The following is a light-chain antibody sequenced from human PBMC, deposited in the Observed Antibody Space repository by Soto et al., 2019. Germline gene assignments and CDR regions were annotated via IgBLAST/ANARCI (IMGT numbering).Light chain of an antibody. CDR2: RNS. CDR1: SSNIGSNY. J-gene: IGLJ2*01. V-gene: IGLV1-47*01. CDR3: AAWDDSLSGVV. Sequence: QAVVTQPPSASGTPGQRVTISCSGSSSNIGSNYVYWYQQLPGTVPQLLIYRNSERPSGVPDRLSGSKSGTSASLAISGLRSEDEADYYCAAWDDSLSGVVFGGGTKVTVL.